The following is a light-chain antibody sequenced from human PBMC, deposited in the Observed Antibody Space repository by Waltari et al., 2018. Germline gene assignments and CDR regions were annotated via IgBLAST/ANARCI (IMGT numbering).Light chain of an antibody. CDR1: SPNIGSNY. Sequence: QSVLTQPPSASGTPGQRVTIPCSGSSPNIGSNYVYWYQQLPGTAPKLLIYRNNQRPSGVPDRFSGSKSGTSASLAIGGLRSEDEADYYCAAWDDSLSGRVFGGGTKLTVL. CDR3: AAWDDSLSGRV. V-gene: IGLV1-47*01. CDR2: RNN. J-gene: IGLJ3*02.